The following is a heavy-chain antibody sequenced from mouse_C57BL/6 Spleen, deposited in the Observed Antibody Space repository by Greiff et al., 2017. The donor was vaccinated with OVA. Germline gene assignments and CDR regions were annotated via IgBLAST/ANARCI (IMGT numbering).Heavy chain of an antibody. CDR3: TLYYSNPRGFAY. D-gene: IGHD2-5*01. V-gene: IGHV14-4*01. Sequence: EVQLVESGAELVRPGASVKLSCTASGFNIKDDYMHWVKQRPEQGLEWIGWIDPENGDTEYASKFQGKATITADTSSNTAYLQLSSLTSEDTAVYYCTLYYSNPRGFAYWGKGTLVTVSA. CDR2: IDPENGDT. CDR1: GFNIKDDY. J-gene: IGHJ3*01.